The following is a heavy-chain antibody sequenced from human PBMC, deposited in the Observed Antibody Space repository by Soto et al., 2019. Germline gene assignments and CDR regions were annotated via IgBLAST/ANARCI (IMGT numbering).Heavy chain of an antibody. Sequence: EVRLVESGGGLVQPGGSLRLSCAASGFTFNSYSMNWVRQAPGKGLEWVSYISSSSSTIYYADSVKGRFTISRDNAKNSLYLQMNNLRDEDTAVYYCARAGYYGSGILLWGQGTLVTVSS. CDR2: ISSSSSTI. D-gene: IGHD3-10*01. V-gene: IGHV3-48*02. J-gene: IGHJ4*02. CDR3: ARAGYYGSGILL. CDR1: GFTFNSYS.